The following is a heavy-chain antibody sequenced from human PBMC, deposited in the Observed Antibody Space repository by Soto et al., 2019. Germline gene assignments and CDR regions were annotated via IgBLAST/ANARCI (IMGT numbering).Heavy chain of an antibody. J-gene: IGHJ4*02. CDR3: AREHDYGGNFDY. CDR1: GGSLESGNYF. CDR2: ILYSGKT. Sequence: QVQLQESGPGLVKPSQTLSLTCSVSGGSLESGNYFWTWIRQRPGKGLEWIGNILYSGKTHYNPSLKSRVSMSVDTSKNPFSLNLTSVTAADTAVYLCAREHDYGGNFDYWGQGTLVTVSS. V-gene: IGHV4-31*03. D-gene: IGHD4-17*01.